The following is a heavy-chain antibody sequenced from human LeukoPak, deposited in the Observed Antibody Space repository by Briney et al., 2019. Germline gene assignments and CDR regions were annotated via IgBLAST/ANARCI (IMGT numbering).Heavy chain of an antibody. CDR3: ARLVPHYYDNSGYYSYYYYYYMDV. CDR1: GGSISSSSYY. CDR2: IYYSGST. V-gene: IGHV4-39*01. Sequence: PSETLSLTCTVSGGSISSSSYYWGWIRQPPGKGLEWIGSIYYSGSTYYNPSLKSRVAISVDTSKNQFSLKLSSVTAADTAVCYCARLVPHYYDNSGYYSYYYYYYMDVWGKGTTVTVSS. J-gene: IGHJ6*03. D-gene: IGHD3-22*01.